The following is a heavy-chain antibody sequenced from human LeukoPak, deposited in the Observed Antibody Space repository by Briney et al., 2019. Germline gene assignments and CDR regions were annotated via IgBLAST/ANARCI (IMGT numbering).Heavy chain of an antibody. D-gene: IGHD4-17*01. CDR3: ARDLAYGYHDY. CDR2: IYHSGST. J-gene: IGHJ4*02. V-gene: IGHV4-38-2*02. CDR1: GYSISSGYY. Sequence: SETLSLTCTVSGYSISSGYYWGWIRQPPGKGLEWIGSIYHSGSTYYSPSLNSRVTISVDTSKNQFSLNLSSVTATDTAVYYCARDLAYGYHDYWGQGTLVTVSS.